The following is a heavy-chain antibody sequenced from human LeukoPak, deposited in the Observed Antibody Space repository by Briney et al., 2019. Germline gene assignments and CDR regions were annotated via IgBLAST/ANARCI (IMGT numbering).Heavy chain of an antibody. Sequence: GGSLRLSCAASGFSFSNYAMNWIRQAPGKGLEWVSAMSGSGGNTYYADSVKGRFTISRDNSKNTLYLQMNSLRAEDTAVYYCAKVGYGTTVITAFYYYGMDVWGQGTTVTVSS. V-gene: IGHV3-23*01. CDR3: AKVGYGTTVITAFYYYGMDV. CDR1: GFSFSNYA. CDR2: MSGSGGNT. J-gene: IGHJ6*02. D-gene: IGHD4-17*01.